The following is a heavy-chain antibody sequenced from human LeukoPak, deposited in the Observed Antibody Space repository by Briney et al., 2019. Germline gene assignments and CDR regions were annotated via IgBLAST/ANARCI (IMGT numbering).Heavy chain of an antibody. CDR3: AKDMTSSLTGAQN. V-gene: IGHV3-9*01. D-gene: IGHD1-26*01. J-gene: IGHJ1*01. Sequence: GGSLRLSCSASGFTFGDYGMHWVRLAPGKGLEWVSGLSWNNGDIGYAASVKGRFTISRDNAKNSLYLQMNRLRPEDTALYYCAKDMTSSLTGAQNWGQGTLVTVSS. CDR2: LSWNNGDI. CDR1: GFTFGDYG.